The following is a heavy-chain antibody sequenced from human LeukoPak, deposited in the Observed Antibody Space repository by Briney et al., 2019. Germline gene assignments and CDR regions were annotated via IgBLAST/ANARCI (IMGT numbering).Heavy chain of an antibody. CDR2: IYPGDSDT. D-gene: IGHD2-8*02. J-gene: IGHJ4*02. Sequence: GESLKITCKGSGESFLTNWIGGVREMPGQGLEWMGVIYPGDSDTRYRPSFQGQVTLSVDKSINTAFLQGGSLEASDSALYYCATATALSGSVAYWRQRTLVTVSS. V-gene: IGHV5-51*01. CDR1: GESFLTNW. CDR3: ATATALSGSVAY.